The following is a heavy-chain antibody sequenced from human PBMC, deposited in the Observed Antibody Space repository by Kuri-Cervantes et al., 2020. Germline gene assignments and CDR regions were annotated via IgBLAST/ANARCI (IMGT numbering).Heavy chain of an antibody. V-gene: IGHV4-39*07. D-gene: IGHD3-9*01. J-gene: IGHJ3*02. CDR1: GGSISSSSYY. CDR3: ARGNWLFDAFDI. CDR2: IYYSGST. Sequence: SETLSLTCTVSGGSISSSSYYWGWIRQPPGKGLEWIGSIYYSGSTYYNPSLKSRVTISVDTSKNQFSLNLSSVTAADTAVYYCARGNWLFDAFDIWGQGTMVTVSS.